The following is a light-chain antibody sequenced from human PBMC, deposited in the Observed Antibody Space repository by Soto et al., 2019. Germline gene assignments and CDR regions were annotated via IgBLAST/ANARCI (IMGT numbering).Light chain of an antibody. V-gene: IGLV2-14*01. CDR1: SSDVGGYNY. Sequence: QSVLTQPASVSGSPVQSITISCTGTSSDVGGYNYVSWYQQHPGKAPKLMIYDVSNRPSGVSNRFSGSKSGNTASLTISGLQAEDEADYYCNSYTSSSTPYVFGTGTKVTVL. J-gene: IGLJ1*01. CDR3: NSYTSSSTPYV. CDR2: DVS.